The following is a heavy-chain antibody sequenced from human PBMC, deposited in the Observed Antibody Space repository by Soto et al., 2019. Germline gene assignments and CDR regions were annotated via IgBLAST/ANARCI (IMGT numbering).Heavy chain of an antibody. CDR3: ARVDSYDTIYYRLFSV. D-gene: IGHD3-16*01. CDR1: GDIFSGYS. CDR2: IISIFGTT. Sequence: GASVKVSCKTAGDIFSGYSISWVRQAPGEGREWMGGIISIFGTTNYAQRFHGRVTITADKSTSPVYLELYSLNSEDTAVYYCARVDSYDTIYYRLFSVWGQGTLVTVSS. J-gene: IGHJ4*02. V-gene: IGHV1-69*06.